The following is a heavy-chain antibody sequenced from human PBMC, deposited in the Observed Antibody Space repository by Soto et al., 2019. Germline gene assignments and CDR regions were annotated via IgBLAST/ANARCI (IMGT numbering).Heavy chain of an antibody. J-gene: IGHJ4*02. V-gene: IGHV5-51*01. Sequence: GESLQISCKASGYSFTTYWIGWVRQMPGKGLEWMGIIYPGDSDTRYSPSFQGQVTISADKSISTAYLRWSSLKASDSAMFHCARKDIAGNSVDFWGQGTLVTVSS. CDR3: ARKDIAGNSVDF. D-gene: IGHD1-26*01. CDR2: IYPGDSDT. CDR1: GYSFTTYW.